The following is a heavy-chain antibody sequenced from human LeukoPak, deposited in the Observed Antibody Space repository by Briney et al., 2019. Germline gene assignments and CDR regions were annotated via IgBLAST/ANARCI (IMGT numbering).Heavy chain of an antibody. D-gene: IGHD3-22*01. CDR2: IWYDGSNK. CDR3: AKDITYYYDSSGYYYAHN. Sequence: GRSLRLSCAASGFTFSSYGMHWVRQAPGKGLEWVAVIWYDGSNKYYADSVKGRFTISRDNSKNTLYLQMNSLRAEDTAVYYCAKDITYYYDSSGYYYAHNWGQGTLVTVFS. V-gene: IGHV3-33*06. CDR1: GFTFSSYG. J-gene: IGHJ4*02.